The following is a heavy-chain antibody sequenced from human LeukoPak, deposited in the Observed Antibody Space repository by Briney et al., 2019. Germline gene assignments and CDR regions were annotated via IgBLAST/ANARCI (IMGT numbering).Heavy chain of an antibody. CDR1: GGSISSGGYS. Sequence: SETLSLTCAVSGGSISSGGYSWSWIRQPPGKGLEWIGYIYHSGSTYYNPSLKSRVTISVDRSKNQFSLKLSSVTAADTAVYYCARSGYCSSTSCYPGVEAHWFDPWGQGTLVTVSS. V-gene: IGHV4-30-2*01. D-gene: IGHD2-2*01. J-gene: IGHJ5*02. CDR3: ARSGYCSSTSCYPGVEAHWFDP. CDR2: IYHSGST.